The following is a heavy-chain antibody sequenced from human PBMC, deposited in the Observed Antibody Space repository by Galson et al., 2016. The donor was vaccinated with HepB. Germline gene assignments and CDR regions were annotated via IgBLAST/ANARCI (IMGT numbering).Heavy chain of an antibody. J-gene: IGHJ3*01. V-gene: IGHV3-23*01. CDR3: AKAQPTHTIGWGGAFDV. CDR2: IRGDGSAT. Sequence: SLRLSCAASGFTSTNYAMTWVRQAPGRGLEWVSTIRGDGSATLYADSVKGRFTISTDSSKNTLYLQMSGRRAEDTAGYYCAKAQPTHTIGWGGAFDVWGQGTMVTVFS. D-gene: IGHD6-19*01. CDR1: GFTSTNYA.